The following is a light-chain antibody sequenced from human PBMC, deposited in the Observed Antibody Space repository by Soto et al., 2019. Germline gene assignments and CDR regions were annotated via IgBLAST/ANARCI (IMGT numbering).Light chain of an antibody. CDR3: QRYNSWPRR. Sequence: EIVLKQSPAALSLSPGERATLSCRASQSVSNNYLAWYQQKPGQAPRLLIYGASTRATGIPARFSGSGSGTDFTLTISSLQFEDWAVYYCQRYNSWPRRFGDGTKVDIK. CDR2: GAS. V-gene: IGKV3-15*01. J-gene: IGKJ1*01. CDR1: QSVSNN.